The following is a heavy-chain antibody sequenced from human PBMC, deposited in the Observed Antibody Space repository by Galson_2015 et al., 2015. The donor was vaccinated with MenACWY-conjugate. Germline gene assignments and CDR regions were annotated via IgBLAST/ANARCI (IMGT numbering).Heavy chain of an antibody. Sequence: SVQVSCKASGYTFTRYGIHWVRQAPGQGLEWMGWISGYNGNTNYAQKFQGRVTMTTDTSTTTAYMELRSLRSDDTAVYYCARVEGWTVVRVILSDYWCQGTLVTVSS. V-gene: IGHV1-18*01. D-gene: IGHD3-10*01. J-gene: IGHJ4*02. CDR2: ISGYNGNT. CDR1: GYTFTRYG. CDR3: ARVEGWTVVRVILSDY.